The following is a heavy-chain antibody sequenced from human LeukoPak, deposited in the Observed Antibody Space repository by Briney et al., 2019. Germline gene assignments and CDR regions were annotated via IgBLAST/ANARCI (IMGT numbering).Heavy chain of an antibody. CDR2: IKQDGSEK. CDR1: GFTFSSYW. J-gene: IGHJ4*02. CDR3: ARVKGVPAAHHLDY. V-gene: IGHV3-7*01. D-gene: IGHD2-2*01. Sequence: GGSLRLSCAASGFTFSSYWMSWVRQAPGKGLEWVANIKQDGSEKYYVDSVKGRFTISRDNAKNSPYLQMNSLRAEDTAVYYCARVKGVPAAHHLDYWGQGTLVTVSS.